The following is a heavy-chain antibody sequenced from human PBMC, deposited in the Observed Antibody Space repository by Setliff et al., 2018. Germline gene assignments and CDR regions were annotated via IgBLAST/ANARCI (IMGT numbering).Heavy chain of an antibody. D-gene: IGHD6-19*01. CDR3: ARENRYSSGWYPYSYGMDV. CDR2: IYYSGST. CDR1: GGSISSSSYY. J-gene: IGHJ6*02. Sequence: SETLSLTCTVSGGSISSSSYYWGWIRQPPGKGLEWIGSIYYSGSTYYNPSLKSRVTIAVDTSMNQFSLKVSSVTAADTAVYYCARENRYSSGWYPYSYGMDVWGQGTTVTVSS. V-gene: IGHV4-39*07.